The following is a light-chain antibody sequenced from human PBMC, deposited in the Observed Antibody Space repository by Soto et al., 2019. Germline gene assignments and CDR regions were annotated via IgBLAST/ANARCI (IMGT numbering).Light chain of an antibody. CDR2: GAS. CDR1: QSVSSSY. J-gene: IGKJ4*01. V-gene: IGKV3-20*01. CDR3: QQCGSSPLT. Sequence: EIVLTQSPGTLSLSPGERATLSCRASQSVSSSYLAWYQQKPGQAPRLLIYGASSRATGIPDRFSGSGSGTYCTLTISRLEPEDFALYYCQQCGSSPLTFGGGTKVEIK.